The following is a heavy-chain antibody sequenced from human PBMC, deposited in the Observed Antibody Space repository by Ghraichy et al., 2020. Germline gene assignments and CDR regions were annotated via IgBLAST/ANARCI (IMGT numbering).Heavy chain of an antibody. D-gene: IGHD2-15*01. CDR2: IAGSGGNT. V-gene: IGHV3-23*01. CDR3: AKEDAVSAVPDY. Sequence: GGSLRLSCAASGLIFSSYAMTWVRQAPGKGLEWVSAIAGSGGNTYYADFAEGRFTISRDNSRNTLYLQMNSLRAADTAVYYCAKEDAVSAVPDYWGQGTLVTVSS. J-gene: IGHJ4*02. CDR1: GLIFSSYA.